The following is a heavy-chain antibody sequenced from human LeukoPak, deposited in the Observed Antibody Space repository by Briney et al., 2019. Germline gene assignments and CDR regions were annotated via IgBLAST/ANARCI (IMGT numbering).Heavy chain of an antibody. V-gene: IGHV3-23*01. D-gene: IGHD2-2*01. Sequence: PGGSLRLSCAASGFTFSSYAVSWVRQAPGKGLEWVSVISASGDSTYYADSVKGRFTISRDNSKNTLYLQMNSLRAEDTAVYYCATSISWYYFDYWGQGTLVTVSS. CDR1: GFTFSSYA. CDR3: ATSISWYYFDY. CDR2: ISASGDST. J-gene: IGHJ4*02.